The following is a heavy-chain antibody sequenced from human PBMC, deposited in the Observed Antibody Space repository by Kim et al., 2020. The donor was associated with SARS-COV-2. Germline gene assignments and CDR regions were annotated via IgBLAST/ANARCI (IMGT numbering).Heavy chain of an antibody. V-gene: IGHV4-39*01. Sequence: SETLSLTCTVSGGSISSSSYYWGWIRQPTGKGLEWIGSIYYSGSTYYNPSLKGRATISVDTSKNQFSRNLSSVTAADTAVYYCARTVGHLEPNPNCFDPWGQGTLVTVSS. CDR2: IYYSGST. D-gene: IGHD1-1*01. CDR3: ARTVGHLEPNPNCFDP. CDR1: GGSISSSSYY. J-gene: IGHJ5*02.